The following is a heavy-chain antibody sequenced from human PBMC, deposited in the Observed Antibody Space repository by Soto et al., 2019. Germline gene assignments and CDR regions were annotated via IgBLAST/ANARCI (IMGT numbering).Heavy chain of an antibody. CDR2: FDPEDGET. D-gene: IGHD6-19*01. V-gene: IGHV1-24*01. Sequence: ASVKVSCKVSGYTLTELSMHWVRQAPGKGLEWMGGFDPEDGETIYAQKFQGRVTMTEDTSTDTAYMELSSLRSEDTAVYYCAPDHSSGWYLSHAFNIWGQGTMVTVSS. J-gene: IGHJ3*02. CDR3: APDHSSGWYLSHAFNI. CDR1: GYTLTELS.